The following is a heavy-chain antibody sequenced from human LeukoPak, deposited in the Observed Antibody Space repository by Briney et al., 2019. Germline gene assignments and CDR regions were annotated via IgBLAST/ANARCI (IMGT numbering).Heavy chain of an antibody. Sequence: GESRKISCKGSGYGFTSYWFGWVRQMPRKGLEWMGFIYPGDSDTRYSPSFQGQVTISADKSISTAYLQWSSLKASDTAIYYHENTRTAHSRIGPCVYWGQGTLVTVSS. CDR2: IYPGDSDT. CDR3: ENTRTAHSRIGPCVY. V-gene: IGHV5-51*01. D-gene: IGHD3/OR15-3a*01. CDR1: GYGFTSYW. J-gene: IGHJ4*02.